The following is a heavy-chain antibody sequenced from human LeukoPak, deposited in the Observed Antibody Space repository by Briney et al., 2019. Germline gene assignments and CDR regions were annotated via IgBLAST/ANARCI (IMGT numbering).Heavy chain of an antibody. CDR2: IYHSGST. CDR1: GYSISSGYY. J-gene: IGHJ4*02. V-gene: IGHV4-38-2*02. Sequence: PSETLSLTCTVSGYSISSGYYWGWIRQPPGKGLEWIGSIYHSGSTYYNPSLKSRVTISVDTSKNQFSLKLSSVTTADTAVYYCARLAKTDSGNSDYWGQGILVTVSS. D-gene: IGHD3-22*01. CDR3: ARLAKTDSGNSDY.